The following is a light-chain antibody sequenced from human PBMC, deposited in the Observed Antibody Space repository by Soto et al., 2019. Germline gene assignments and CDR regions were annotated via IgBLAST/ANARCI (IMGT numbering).Light chain of an antibody. CDR1: QSVSTN. J-gene: IGKJ3*01. CDR2: AAS. V-gene: IGKV3-15*01. CDR3: QQSDNWPPFT. Sequence: EIVMTQSPATLSVSPGDRATLSCRASQSVSTNLAWYQQKPGQAPRLLIYAASTRATGIPARFTGSGSGTECTLTISSLQSEDFAVYYCQQSDNWPPFTFGPGTIVDIE.